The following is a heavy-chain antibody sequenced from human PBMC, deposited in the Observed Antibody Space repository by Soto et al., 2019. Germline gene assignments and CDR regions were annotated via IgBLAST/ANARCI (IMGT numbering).Heavy chain of an antibody. V-gene: IGHV3-30*18. CDR3: AKETYYYYGMDV. CDR1: GFSFKTYG. Sequence: PGGSLRLSCAASGFSFKTYGMHWVRQAPGKGLEWVAVISYDGSNTYYADSVKGRVTVSRDNSKNTLYLQMNSLRAEDTALYYCAKETYYYYGMDVWGQGTTVTVSS. CDR2: ISYDGSNT. J-gene: IGHJ6*02.